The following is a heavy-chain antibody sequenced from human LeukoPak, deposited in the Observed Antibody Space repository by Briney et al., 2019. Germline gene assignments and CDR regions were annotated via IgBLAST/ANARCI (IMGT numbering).Heavy chain of an antibody. CDR3: ARGDRVVVAATRSAFDI. D-gene: IGHD2-15*01. Sequence: SVKVSCKASGGTFSSYAISWVRQAPGQGLEWMGGIIPIFGTANYAQKFQGRVTITADESTSTVYMELSSLRSEDTAVYYCARGDRVVVAATRSAFDIWGQGTMVTVSS. J-gene: IGHJ3*02. V-gene: IGHV1-69*13. CDR2: IIPIFGTA. CDR1: GGTFSSYA.